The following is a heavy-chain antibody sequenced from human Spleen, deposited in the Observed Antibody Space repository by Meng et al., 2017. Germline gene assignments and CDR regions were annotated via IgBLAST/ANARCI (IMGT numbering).Heavy chain of an antibody. J-gene: IGHJ4*02. CDR2: IYYSGST. CDR1: GGSISSSSSY. D-gene: IGHD5-24*01. V-gene: IGHV4-39*07. Sequence: QLQLQESGPGLVKPSETLSLPCTVSGGSISSSSSYWGWIRQPPGKGLEWIGSIYYSGSTYYNPSLKSRVTISVDTSKNQFSLKLSSVTAADTAVYYCARGRGGMATSFDYWGQGTLVTVSS. CDR3: ARGRGGMATSFDY.